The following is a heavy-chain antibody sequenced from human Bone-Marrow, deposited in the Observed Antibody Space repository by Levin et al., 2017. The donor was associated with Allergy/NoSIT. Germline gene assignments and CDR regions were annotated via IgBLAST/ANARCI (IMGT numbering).Heavy chain of an antibody. V-gene: IGHV4-4*07. J-gene: IGHJ4*02. D-gene: IGHD2-8*01. CDR2: IYGGGNA. CDR1: GGSTSGYY. Sequence: RTSETLSLTCTVAGGSTSGYYWSWIRQPAGMGLEWIGRIYGGGNADYNPSLSSRVSLSLDMSKNLFSLKLSSVTAADTAVYFCGRGLAINGGYDWGNIYWGQGTLVTVPS. CDR3: GRGLAINGGYDWGNIY.